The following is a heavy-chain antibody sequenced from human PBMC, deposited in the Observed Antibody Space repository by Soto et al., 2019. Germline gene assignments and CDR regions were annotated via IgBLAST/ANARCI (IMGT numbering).Heavy chain of an antibody. J-gene: IGHJ6*02. CDR3: AREPPAVRGYGALRVGMDV. V-gene: IGHV1-2*04. D-gene: IGHD4-17*01. Sequence: QVQLVQSGAEVKKPGASVKVSCKASGYTFTGYYMHWVRQAPGQGLEWMGWINPNSGGTNYAQKFQGWVTMTRDTSISTAYMELSRLRSDDTAVYYCAREPPAVRGYGALRVGMDVWGQGTTVTVSS. CDR2: INPNSGGT. CDR1: GYTFTGYY.